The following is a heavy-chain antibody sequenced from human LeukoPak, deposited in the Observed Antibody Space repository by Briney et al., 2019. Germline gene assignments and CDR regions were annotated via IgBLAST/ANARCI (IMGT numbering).Heavy chain of an antibody. V-gene: IGHV3-11*01. D-gene: IGHD5-18*01. CDR1: GFIFSDYY. J-gene: IGHJ4*02. CDR3: ARERGYTYGAAFDY. CDR2: ISSSGNTI. Sequence: PGGSLRLSCAASGFIFSDYYMSWIRQAPGKGLEWVSYISSSGNTIYYADSVKGRFIISRDSAKNSLYLQMNSLRAEDTAVYYCARERGYTYGAAFDYWGQGTLVTVSS.